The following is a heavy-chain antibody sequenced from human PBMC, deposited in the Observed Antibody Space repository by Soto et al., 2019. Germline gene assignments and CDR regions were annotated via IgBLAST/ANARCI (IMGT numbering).Heavy chain of an antibody. CDR1: GFTFSDYY. CDR3: ASDPRGGYYFDY. Sequence: GGSLRLSCAASGFTFSDYYMSWIRKAPGKGLEWVSYISSSGSTIYYADSVKGRFTISRDNAKKSLYLQMDSLRAEDTAVYYCASDPRGGYYFDYWGQGTLVTVSS. D-gene: IGHD3-10*01. J-gene: IGHJ4*01. V-gene: IGHV3-11*01. CDR2: ISSSGSTI.